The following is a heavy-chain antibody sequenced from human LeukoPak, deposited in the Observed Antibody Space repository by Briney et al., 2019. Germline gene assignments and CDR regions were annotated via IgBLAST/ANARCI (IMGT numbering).Heavy chain of an antibody. D-gene: IGHD2-15*01. CDR3: ARGPVVVAAQYYFDY. V-gene: IGHV1-18*01. CDR1: GYTFTSYG. CDR2: ISAYNGNT. J-gene: IGHJ4*02. Sequence: ASVKVSCKASGYTFTSYGISWVRQAPGQGLEWMGWISAYNGNTNYAQKLQGRVTMTTDTSTSTAYMELRSLRSDDTAVYYCARGPVVVAAQYYFDYWGQGTLVTVSS.